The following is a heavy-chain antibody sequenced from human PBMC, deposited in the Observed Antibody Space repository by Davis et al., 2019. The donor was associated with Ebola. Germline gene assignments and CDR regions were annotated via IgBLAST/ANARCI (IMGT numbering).Heavy chain of an antibody. J-gene: IGHJ3*02. CDR2: INPSGGST. D-gene: IGHD3/OR15-3a*01. V-gene: IGHV1-46*03. Sequence: AASVKVSCKASGYTFTSYYMHWVRQAPGQGLEWMGIINPSGGSTSYAQKFQGRVTMTRDTSTSTVYIELSSLRSEDTAVYYCAGLDYNAFDIWGQGTMVTVSS. CDR1: GYTFTSYY. CDR3: AGLDYNAFDI.